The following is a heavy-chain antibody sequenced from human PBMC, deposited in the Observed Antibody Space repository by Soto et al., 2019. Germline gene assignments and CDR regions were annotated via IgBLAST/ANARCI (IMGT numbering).Heavy chain of an antibody. CDR2: IIPIFGTA. CDR1: VGSFSSYA. Sequence: SVKVSCKASVGSFSSYAVSWVRQAPAQGLEWMGGIIPIFGTANYAQKFQGRVTITADASTSTAYMELSSLRSEDTAVYYCARGRDLLQGHLEGVLGAILDYWAQGTLVPV. J-gene: IGHJ4*02. D-gene: IGHD1-26*01. V-gene: IGHV1-69*13. CDR3: ARGRDLLQGHLEGVLGAILDY.